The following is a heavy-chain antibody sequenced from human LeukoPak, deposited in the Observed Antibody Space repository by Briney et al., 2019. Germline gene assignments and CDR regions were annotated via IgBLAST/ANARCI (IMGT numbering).Heavy chain of an antibody. V-gene: IGHV4-39*01. CDR2: IYYSGST. CDR3: ARHAGGIAAAGTRPFDY. J-gene: IGHJ4*02. D-gene: IGHD6-13*01. Sequence: SETLSLTCTVSGASFTSSTYYWGWIRQPPGKGLEWIGSIYYSGSTYYNPSLKSRVTMSVDTSKNQFSLKLSSVTAADTAVYYCARHAGGIAAAGTRPFDYWGQGTLVTVSS. CDR1: GASFTSSTYY.